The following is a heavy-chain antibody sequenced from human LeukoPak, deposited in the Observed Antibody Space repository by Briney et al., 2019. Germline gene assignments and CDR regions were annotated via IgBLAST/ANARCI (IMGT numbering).Heavy chain of an antibody. Sequence: GALRLSCAASGFALSSFEMNWVRQAPGKGLEWVSYIDSSGDTIHYADSVKGRFTISRDNAKNSLFLQMSSLRVEDMSVYYCARGVGLANYYYYMDVWGRGTTVTISS. CDR3: ARGVGLANYYYYMDV. V-gene: IGHV3-48*03. D-gene: IGHD2-15*01. J-gene: IGHJ6*03. CDR2: IDSSGDTI. CDR1: GFALSSFE.